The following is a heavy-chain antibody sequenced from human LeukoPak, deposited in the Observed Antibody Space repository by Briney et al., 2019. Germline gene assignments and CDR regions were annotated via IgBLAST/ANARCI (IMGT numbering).Heavy chain of an antibody. CDR1: GFTFGDHA. CDR2: IRSKSYAGTT. V-gene: IGHV3-49*03. J-gene: IGHJ3*02. CDR3: TRDVRGDWYSWAFDI. D-gene: IGHD6-19*01. Sequence: GRSLRLSCTASGFTFGDHAMSWFRQAPGKGLEWVGFIRSKSYAGTTEYAVCAKGRFTISRDHSKRIDYLKMNSLKTEDTAVYYCTRDVRGDWYSWAFDIWGQGTKVTVSS.